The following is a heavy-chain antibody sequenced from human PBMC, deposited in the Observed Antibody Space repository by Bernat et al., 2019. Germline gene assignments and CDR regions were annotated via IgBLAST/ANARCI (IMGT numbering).Heavy chain of an antibody. CDR1: GFSVSSNY. CDR3: ARGAVYASSWYSSPFDY. V-gene: IGHV3-53*02. CDR2: IYSGGTT. D-gene: IGHD6-13*01. Sequence: EVQLVETGGGLIQPGGSLRLSCAASGFSVSSNYMSWVRQAPGKGLEWVSVIYSGGTTYYADSVKGRFTVCRDDSKNTLYLQMSSLRVEDTAVYYCARGAVYASSWYSSPFDYWGQGTLVTVSS. J-gene: IGHJ4*02.